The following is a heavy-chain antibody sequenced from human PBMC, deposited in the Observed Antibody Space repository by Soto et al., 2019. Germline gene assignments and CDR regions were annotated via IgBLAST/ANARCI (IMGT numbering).Heavy chain of an antibody. J-gene: IGHJ4*02. CDR1: GFTFSSYA. CDR3: ASLGIAAAGFSFDY. CDR2: ISYDGSNK. D-gene: IGHD6-13*01. V-gene: IGHV3-30-3*01. Sequence: QVQLVESGGGVVQPGRSLRLSCAASGFTFSSYAMHWVRQAPGKGLEWVAVISYDGSNKYYADSVKGRFTISRDNSKNQLYLQMNGLRAEDTAVYYCASLGIAAAGFSFDYWGQGTLVTVSS.